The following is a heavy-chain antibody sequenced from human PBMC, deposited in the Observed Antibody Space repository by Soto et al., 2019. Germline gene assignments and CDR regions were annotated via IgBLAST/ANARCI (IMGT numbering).Heavy chain of an antibody. D-gene: IGHD3-10*01. CDR3: ARGAPRGIIHDFDS. J-gene: IGHJ4*02. CDR1: NFSLIKEHY. CDR2: IHQSGSP. Sequence: PSETLSLTCAVSNFSLIKEHYWGWVRQPPGKGLEWIGSIHQSGSPYYNPSLKSRLTISIDLSKKQFSLRLSSVTAADTAVYYCARGAPRGIIHDFDSWGQGSLVTVSS. V-gene: IGHV4-38-2*01.